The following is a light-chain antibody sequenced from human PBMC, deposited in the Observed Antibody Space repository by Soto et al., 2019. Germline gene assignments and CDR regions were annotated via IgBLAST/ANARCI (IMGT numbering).Light chain of an antibody. CDR2: DVS. CDR1: SSDVGGYDY. Sequence: QSVLTNSGSVSGSPGQSITISCTGTSSDVGGYDYVSWYQQHPGKAPKLMIYDVSNRPSGVSNRFSGSKSGNTASLTISGLQAEDEADYYCSSFTSSITLVFGGGTKVTVL. J-gene: IGLJ2*01. V-gene: IGLV2-14*03. CDR3: SSFTSSITLV.